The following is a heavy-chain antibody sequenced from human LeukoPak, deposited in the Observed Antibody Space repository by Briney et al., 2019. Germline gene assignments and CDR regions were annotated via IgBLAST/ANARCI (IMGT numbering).Heavy chain of an antibody. V-gene: IGHV5-51*01. Sequence: RLGESLKISCKVSGYSFTNYWIGWVRQMPGKGLEWMGIIYPDDSDTRYSPSFRGQVTMSADKSISTAYLQWSSLKASDTAMYYCARMTTVTSIDYWGQGTLVTVSS. CDR2: IYPDDSDT. CDR1: GYSFTNYW. J-gene: IGHJ4*02. D-gene: IGHD4-17*01. CDR3: ARMTTVTSIDY.